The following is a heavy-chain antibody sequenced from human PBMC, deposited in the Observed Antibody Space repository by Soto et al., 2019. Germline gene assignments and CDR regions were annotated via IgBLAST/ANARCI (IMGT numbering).Heavy chain of an antibody. CDR1: GSIFRGYG. J-gene: IGHJ4*02. D-gene: IGHD6-13*01. CDR2: IRFDGSNI. V-gene: IGHV3-33*01. Sequence: VQLVESGGGVVQPGRSLRLSCAASGSIFRGYGMHWVRQAPGKGLEWVAIIRFDGSNINYADSVMGRFTISRDNSKNTWYVQRNSLIVEDTAVYDCARDGVGGPVFQGYLDSRGQGTLVTVSS. CDR3: ARDGVGGPVFQGYLDS.